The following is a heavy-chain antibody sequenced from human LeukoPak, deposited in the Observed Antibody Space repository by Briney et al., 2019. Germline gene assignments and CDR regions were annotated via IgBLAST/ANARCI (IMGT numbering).Heavy chain of an antibody. D-gene: IGHD1-26*01. CDR1: GYTFTGYY. J-gene: IGHJ5*02. CDR3: AGIPGVGHWFDP. V-gene: IGHV1-2*02. CDR2: INPNSGGT. Sequence: ASVKVSCKASGYTFTGYYMHWVRQAPGQGLEWMGWINPNSGGTNYAQKFQGRVTMTRDTSISTAYMELSRLRSDDTAVYYCAGIPGVGHWFDPWGQGTLVTVSS.